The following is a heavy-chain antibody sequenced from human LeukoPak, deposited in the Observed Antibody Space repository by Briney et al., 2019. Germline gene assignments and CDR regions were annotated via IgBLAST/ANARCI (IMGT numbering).Heavy chain of an antibody. V-gene: IGHV4-34*01. CDR3: ARGLRRYCSSTSCYRGVWGYYYYGMDV. CDR2: INHSGST. J-gene: IGHJ6*02. Sequence: SETLSLTCAVYGGSFSGYYWSWIRQPPGKGLEWIGEINHSGSTNYNPSLKSRVTISVHTSKNQFSLKLSSVTAADTAVYYCARGLRRYCSSTSCYRGVWGYYYYGMDVWGQGTTVTVSS. CDR1: GGSFSGYY. D-gene: IGHD2-2*02.